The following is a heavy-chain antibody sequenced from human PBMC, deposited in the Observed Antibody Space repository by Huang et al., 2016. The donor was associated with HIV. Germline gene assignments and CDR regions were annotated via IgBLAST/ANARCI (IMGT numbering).Heavy chain of an antibody. D-gene: IGHD6-13*01. CDR1: YG. CDR3: AKGGSAAAVLDF. CDR2: ISYDGKTK. V-gene: IGHV3-30*18. J-gene: IGHJ4*02. Sequence: YGTHWVRQAPGKGLEWVAVISYDGKTKYYADSVKGRFSISRDNSKTTVYLQLNSLRVEDTAVYYCAKGGSAAAVLDFWGQGTLVTVSS.